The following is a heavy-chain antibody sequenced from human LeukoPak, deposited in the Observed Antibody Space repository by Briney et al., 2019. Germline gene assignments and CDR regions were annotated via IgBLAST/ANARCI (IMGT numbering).Heavy chain of an antibody. Sequence: GGSLRLSCAASGFTLSSYGMHWVRQAPGKGLEWVAFIRYDGSNKYYADSVKGRFTISRDNSKNTLYLQMNSLRAEDTAVYYCAKENGDCSSTSCYDYWGQGTLVTVSS. CDR3: AKENGDCSSTSCYDY. V-gene: IGHV3-30*02. D-gene: IGHD2-2*01. CDR2: IRYDGSNK. CDR1: GFTLSSYG. J-gene: IGHJ4*02.